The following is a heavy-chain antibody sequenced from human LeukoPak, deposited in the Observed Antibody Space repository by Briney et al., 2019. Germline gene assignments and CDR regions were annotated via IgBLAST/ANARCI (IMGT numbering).Heavy chain of an antibody. V-gene: IGHV4-39*07. Sequence: SETLSLTCTVSGGSISSSSYYWGWIRQPPGKGLEWIGSIYYSGSTYYNPSLKSRVTISVDTSKNQFSLKLSSVTAADTAVYYCARGRIAEFDYWGQGTLVTVSS. CDR3: ARGRIAEFDY. J-gene: IGHJ4*02. CDR1: GGSISSSSYY. D-gene: IGHD6-13*01. CDR2: IYYSGST.